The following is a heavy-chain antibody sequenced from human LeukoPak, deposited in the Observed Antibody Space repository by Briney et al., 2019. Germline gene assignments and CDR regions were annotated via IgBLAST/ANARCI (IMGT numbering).Heavy chain of an antibody. CDR3: ARGYAYGMDV. CDR2: IGSSGNTI. V-gene: IGHV3-48*03. J-gene: IGHJ6*02. Sequence: GGSLRLSCAASRFTFSDDEVNWVRQSPGKGLEWVSYIGSSGNTIFYADSVKGRFTISRDNAKNSLYLQMNNLRAEDTALYYCARGYAYGMDVWGQGTTVTVSS. CDR1: RFTFSDDE. D-gene: IGHD2-2*01.